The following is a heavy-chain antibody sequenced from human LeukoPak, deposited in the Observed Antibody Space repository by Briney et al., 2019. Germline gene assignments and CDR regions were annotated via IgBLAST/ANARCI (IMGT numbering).Heavy chain of an antibody. D-gene: IGHD3-9*01. J-gene: IGHJ4*02. Sequence: SETLSLTCTVSGGSISSYYWSWIRQPPGKGLEWIGYIYYSGSTNYNPSLKSRVTISVDTSKNQFSLKLSSVTAADTAVYYCARDEPETGYPVWGQGTLVTVSS. CDR2: IYYSGST. CDR3: ARDEPETGYPV. V-gene: IGHV4-59*01. CDR1: GGSISSYY.